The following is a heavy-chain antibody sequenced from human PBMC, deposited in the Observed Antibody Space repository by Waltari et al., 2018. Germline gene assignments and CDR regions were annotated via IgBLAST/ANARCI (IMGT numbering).Heavy chain of an antibody. CDR1: GYTFTGYY. CDR2: INPNSGGT. Sequence: QVQLVQSGAEVKKPGASVKVSCKASGYTFTGYYMHWVRPAPGQGLEWMGWINPNSGGTNYAQKFQGRVTMTRDTSISTAYMELSRLRSDDTAVYYCARALPGYYDSSGYSYWGQGTLVTVSS. D-gene: IGHD3-22*01. CDR3: ARALPGYYDSSGYSY. J-gene: IGHJ4*02. V-gene: IGHV1-2*02.